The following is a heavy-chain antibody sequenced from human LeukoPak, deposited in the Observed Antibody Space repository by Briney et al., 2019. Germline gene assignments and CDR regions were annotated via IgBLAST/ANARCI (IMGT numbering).Heavy chain of an antibody. CDR1: GFTVSSKY. D-gene: IGHD4-11*01. V-gene: IGHV3-53*01. J-gene: IGHJ4*02. CDR3: ADSNYWYPVDY. CDR2: IYSSGDT. Sequence: GGSLRLSCAASGFTVSSKYMSWVRQTPGKGLQWVALIYSSGDTYTADSVKGRFTISRDNSENTLYLQMDSLRAEDTAVYYCADSNYWYPVDYWGQGTLVTVSS.